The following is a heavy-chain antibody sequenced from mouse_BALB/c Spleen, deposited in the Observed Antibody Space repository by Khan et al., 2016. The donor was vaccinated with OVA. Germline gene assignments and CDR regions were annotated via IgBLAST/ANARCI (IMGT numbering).Heavy chain of an antibody. Sequence: VQLQESGAELVRPGASVKLSCKTSGYIFTSYWIHWVKQRSGQGLEWIARLYPGTGSIHSSEKFRDKVTLTADTSSSSAYMQLSSLKSEDSAVYFCARGDYNNTYVFGCWGQGTLVTVSA. J-gene: IGHJ3*01. D-gene: IGHD2-13*01. CDR3: ARGDYNNTYVFGC. CDR2: LYPGTGSI. V-gene: IGHV1S132*01. CDR1: GYIFTSYW.